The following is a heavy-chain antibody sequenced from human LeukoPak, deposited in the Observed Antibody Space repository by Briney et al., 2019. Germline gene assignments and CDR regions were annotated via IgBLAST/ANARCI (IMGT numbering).Heavy chain of an antibody. Sequence: PGGSLRLSCVVSGFTFSSYSMIWVRQAPGKGLQWVANMKKDGSETNYGDSVKGRFTISRDNAKNSLYLQMNSLRAEDTAVYYCGRHRSGSGTYFIDYWGQGTLVSVSS. J-gene: IGHJ4*02. CDR3: GRHRSGSGTYFIDY. D-gene: IGHD3-10*01. CDR1: GFTFSSYS. CDR2: MKKDGSET. V-gene: IGHV3-7*01.